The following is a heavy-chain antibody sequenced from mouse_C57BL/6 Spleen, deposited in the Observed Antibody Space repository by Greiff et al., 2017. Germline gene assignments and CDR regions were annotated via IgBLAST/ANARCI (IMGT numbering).Heavy chain of an antibody. J-gene: IGHJ4*01. CDR2: IYPGDGDT. V-gene: IGHV1-82*01. CDR1: GYAFSSSW. Sequence: QVQLQQSGPELVKPGASVKISCKASGYAFSSSWMNWVKQRPGKGLEWIGRIYPGDGDTNYNGKFKGKATLTADKSSSTAYMQLSSLTSEESAVYFCARGIYYYGSSYAMDYWGQGTSVTVSS. D-gene: IGHD1-1*01. CDR3: ARGIYYYGSSYAMDY.